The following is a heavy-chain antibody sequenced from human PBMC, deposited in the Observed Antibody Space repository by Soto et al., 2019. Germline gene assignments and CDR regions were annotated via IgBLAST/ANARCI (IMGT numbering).Heavy chain of an antibody. V-gene: IGHV3-30*03. CDR1: GFTFSSYG. CDR2: ISYDGSNK. Sequence: GGSLRLSCAASGFTFSSYGMHWVRQAPGKGLEWVAVISYDGSNKYYADSVKGRFTISRDNSKNTLYLQMNSLRAEDTAVYYCATRNGKYYYYGKDVWGQGTTVTVSS. J-gene: IGHJ6*02. D-gene: IGHD1-26*01. CDR3: ATRNGKYYYYGKDV.